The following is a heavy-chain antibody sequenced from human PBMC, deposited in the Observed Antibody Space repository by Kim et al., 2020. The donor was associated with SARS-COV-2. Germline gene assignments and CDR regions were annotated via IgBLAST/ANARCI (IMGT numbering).Heavy chain of an antibody. D-gene: IGHD3-10*01. Sequence: SLKSRVTISVDTSKNQFSLKLSSVTAADKAVYYCARLPPARVRNYYYMDVWGKGTTVTVSS. J-gene: IGHJ6*03. V-gene: IGHV4-34*01. CDR3: ARLPPARVRNYYYMDV.